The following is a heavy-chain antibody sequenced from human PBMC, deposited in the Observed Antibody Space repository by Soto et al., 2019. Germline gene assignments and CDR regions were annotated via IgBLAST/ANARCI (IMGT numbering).Heavy chain of an antibody. CDR3: TTDVSLYYSSGYHRDDY. V-gene: IGHV3-15*07. Sequence: EVQLVESGGGLVKPGGSLRLSCAASGFTFSNAWMNWVRQAPGKGLEWVGRIKSKTDGGTTDYAAPVKGRFTISRDDSKNTLYLQMNSPKTDDTAVYYCTTDVSLYYSSGYHRDDYWGQGTLVTVSS. CDR1: GFTFSNAW. CDR2: IKSKTDGGTT. J-gene: IGHJ4*02. D-gene: IGHD3-22*01.